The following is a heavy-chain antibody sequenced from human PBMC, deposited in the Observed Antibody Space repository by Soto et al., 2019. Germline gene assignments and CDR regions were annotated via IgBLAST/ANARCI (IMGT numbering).Heavy chain of an antibody. J-gene: IGHJ6*02. CDR1: GFSLSTTGVG. V-gene: IGHV2-5*01. D-gene: IGHD2-21*01. CDR2: IYWNDDK. CDR3: VQSRCGGDCLQSYSSHSYYGLDV. Sequence: SGPTLVNPTQTLTLTCTFSGFSLSTTGVGVGWIRQPPGKALEWLALIYWNDDKRYNPSLKSRLTNTKNNSKNKEDLTKNKKKPVDTATFYCVQSRCGGDCLQSYSSHSYYGLDVWGQGT.